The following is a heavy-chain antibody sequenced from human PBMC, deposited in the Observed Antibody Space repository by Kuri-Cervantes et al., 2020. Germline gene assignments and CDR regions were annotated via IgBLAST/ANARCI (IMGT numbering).Heavy chain of an antibody. V-gene: IGHV3-7*03. CDR2: IKQDGSEK. Sequence: GGSLRLSCAASGFTFSSYWMSWVRQAPGKGLEWVANIKQDGSEKYYVDSVKGRFTISRDNAKNSLYLQMNSLRAEDTAVYYCAKTGPFGNDYFDYWGQGTLVTVSS. J-gene: IGHJ4*02. CDR1: GFTFSSYW. D-gene: IGHD1-14*01. CDR3: AKTGPFGNDYFDY.